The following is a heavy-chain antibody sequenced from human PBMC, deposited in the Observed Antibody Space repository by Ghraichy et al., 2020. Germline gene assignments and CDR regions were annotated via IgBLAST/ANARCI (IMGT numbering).Heavy chain of an antibody. V-gene: IGHV3-30*02. Sequence: LSLTCAASGFTFSSYGMHWVRQAPGKGLEWVAFIRYDGSNKYYADSVKGRFTISRDNSKNTLYLQMNSLRAEDTAVYYCAKDLPLELSSVGAFDIWGQGTMVTVSS. CDR3: AKDLPLELSSVGAFDI. J-gene: IGHJ3*02. CDR2: IRYDGSNK. D-gene: IGHD1-7*01. CDR1: GFTFSSYG.